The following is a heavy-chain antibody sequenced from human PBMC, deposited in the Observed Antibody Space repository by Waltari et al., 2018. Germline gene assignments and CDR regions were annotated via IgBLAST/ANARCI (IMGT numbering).Heavy chain of an antibody. J-gene: IGHJ2*01. V-gene: IGHV4-31*03. CDR3: ARTPGVAVAGVSRYFDL. CDR2: IYYSGST. Sequence: QVQLQESGPGLVKPSQTLSLTCTVSGGSISSGGYYWSWIRQHPGKGLEWIGYIYYSGSTYYNPSLKSRVTRSVDTSKNQFSLKLSSVTAADTAVYYCARTPGVAVAGVSRYFDLWGRGTLVTVSS. D-gene: IGHD6-19*01. CDR1: GGSISSGGYY.